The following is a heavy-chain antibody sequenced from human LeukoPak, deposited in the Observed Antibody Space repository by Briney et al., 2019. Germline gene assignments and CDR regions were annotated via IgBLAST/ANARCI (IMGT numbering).Heavy chain of an antibody. J-gene: IGHJ4*02. CDR3: AINPLRYFDWPEF. Sequence: SETLSLTCVVYGGSFSDYQWSWVRQPPGKGLEWIGEINHRGSTKYNPSLKSRVTISVDTSKNQFSLKLNSVTAADTAVYYCAINPLRYFDWPEFWGQGTLVTVSS. CDR1: GGSFSDYQ. V-gene: IGHV4-34*01. D-gene: IGHD3-9*01. CDR2: INHRGST.